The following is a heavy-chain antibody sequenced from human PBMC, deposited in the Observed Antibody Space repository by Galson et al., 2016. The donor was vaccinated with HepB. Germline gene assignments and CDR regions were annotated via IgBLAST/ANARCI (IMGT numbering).Heavy chain of an antibody. J-gene: IGHJ4*02. V-gene: IGHV3-15*07. Sequence: SLRLSCATSGFTFSYAWLNWVRQAPGKGLEWVGRIKSHRDGGATEFAAPVTGRFTISRDDSKSTLYLQMNSLTTEDTALYYCTTGLGQCSGNCCYNPYWGQGTLVTVSS. D-gene: IGHD2-2*02. CDR3: TTGLGQCSGNCCYNPY. CDR1: GFTFSYAW. CDR2: IKSHRDGGAT.